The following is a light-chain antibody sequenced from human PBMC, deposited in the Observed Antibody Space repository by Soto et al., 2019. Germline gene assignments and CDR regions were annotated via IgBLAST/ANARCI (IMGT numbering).Light chain of an antibody. J-gene: IGKJ3*01. V-gene: IGKV3D-20*02. CDR2: GAS. CDR3: QQGNNWPIFT. CDR1: QSVSNNY. Sequence: EIVLTQSPGTLSLSPGERATLSCRASQSVSNNYLAWYQQKPGQAPRLLIYGASNRATGIPDRFSGSGSRTDFTLTISSLEPEDFAVYYCQQGNNWPIFTFGPGTKVDIK.